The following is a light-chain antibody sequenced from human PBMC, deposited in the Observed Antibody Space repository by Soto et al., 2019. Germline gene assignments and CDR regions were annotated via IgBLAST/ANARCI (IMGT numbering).Light chain of an antibody. CDR2: AAS. Sequence: DIQMTQSPSSLSASVGDRVTITCRASQSISSYLNWYQQKPGKAPKVLIYAASSLQSGIPSRFSGSGSGTDFTLTISSLQPEDSATYYCQQSDSMPWTFGQGTKVDI. CDR1: QSISSY. J-gene: IGKJ1*01. V-gene: IGKV1-39*01. CDR3: QQSDSMPWT.